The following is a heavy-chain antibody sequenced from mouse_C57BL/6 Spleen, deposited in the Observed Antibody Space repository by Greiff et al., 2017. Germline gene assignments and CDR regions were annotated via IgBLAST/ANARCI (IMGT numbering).Heavy chain of an antibody. V-gene: IGHV14-3*01. CDR3: ARGDAMDY. Sequence: EVQLQQSVAELVRPGASVKLSCTASGFNIKHTYMHWVKQRPEQGLEWIGRIDTAHGNTKYAPKFQGKATIPADTSSNTAYLQLSSLTSEDTAIYYCARGDAMDYWGQGTSVTGSS. J-gene: IGHJ4*01. CDR2: IDTAHGNT. CDR1: GFNIKHTY.